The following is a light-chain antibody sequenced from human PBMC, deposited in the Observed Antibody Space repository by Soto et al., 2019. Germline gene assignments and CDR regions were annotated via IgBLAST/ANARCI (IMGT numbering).Light chain of an antibody. J-gene: IGKJ1*01. CDR2: AAS. CDR1: QGISSY. V-gene: IGKV1-9*01. CDR3: QQLNRYPLT. Sequence: DIQLTQSPSFLSASVGDRVTITCRASQGISSYLAWYQQKPGKAPKLLIYAASTLQSGVPSRFSGSGSGTEFTLTISSLQAEDFATYYCQQLNRYPLTFGQGTKVEIK.